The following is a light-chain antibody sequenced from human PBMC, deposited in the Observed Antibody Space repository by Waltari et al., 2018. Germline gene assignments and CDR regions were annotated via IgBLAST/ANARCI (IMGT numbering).Light chain of an antibody. Sequence: EIVLTQSPGTLSLSPGERATLACRASQGVSSSYLACDQQKPGQAPRLLIYGASSRATGIPDRFSGSGSGTDFTLTISRLEPEDFAVYYCQQYGSSPLYTFGQGTKLEIK. J-gene: IGKJ2*01. CDR2: GAS. CDR3: QQYGSSPLYT. CDR1: QGVSSSY. V-gene: IGKV3-20*01.